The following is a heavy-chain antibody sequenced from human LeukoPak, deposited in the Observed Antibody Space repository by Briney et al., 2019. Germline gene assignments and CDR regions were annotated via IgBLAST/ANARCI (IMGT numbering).Heavy chain of an antibody. CDR3: ARRDCGGDCYSPTLGAFDI. Sequence: SETLSLTCAVYGGSFSGYSWSWIRQPPGKGLEWIGEINHSGSTNYNPSLKSRVTISVDTSKNQFSLKLSSVTAADTAVYYCARRDCGGDCYSPTLGAFDIWGQGTMVTVSS. V-gene: IGHV4-34*01. CDR1: GGSFSGYS. D-gene: IGHD2-21*02. J-gene: IGHJ3*02. CDR2: INHSGST.